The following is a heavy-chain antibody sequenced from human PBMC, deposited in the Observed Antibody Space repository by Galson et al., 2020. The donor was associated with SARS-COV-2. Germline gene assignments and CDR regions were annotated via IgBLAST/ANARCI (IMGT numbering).Heavy chain of an antibody. Sequence: GESLKISCAASGFTFSDYYMSWIRQAPGKGLEWVSYISSSGSTIYYADSVKGRFTISRDNAKNSLYLQMNSLRAEDTAVYYCASTIGPSLLLSDYYYMDVWGKGTTVTVSS. CDR1: GFTFSDYY. V-gene: IGHV3-11*01. J-gene: IGHJ6*03. CDR2: ISSSGSTI. CDR3: ASTIGPSLLLSDYYYMDV. D-gene: IGHD2-15*01.